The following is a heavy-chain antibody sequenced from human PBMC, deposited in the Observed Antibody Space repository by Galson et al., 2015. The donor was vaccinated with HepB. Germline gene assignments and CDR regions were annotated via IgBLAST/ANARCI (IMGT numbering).Heavy chain of an antibody. CDR1: GFTFSSYG. D-gene: IGHD3-10*01. Sequence: SLRLSCAASGFTFSSYGMHWVRQAPGKGLEWVAVIWYDGSNKYYADSVKGRFTISRDNSKNTLYLQMNSLRAEDTAVYYCARGGSGNHLDYWGQGTLVTVSS. CDR3: ARGGSGNHLDY. J-gene: IGHJ4*02. V-gene: IGHV3-33*08. CDR2: IWYDGSNK.